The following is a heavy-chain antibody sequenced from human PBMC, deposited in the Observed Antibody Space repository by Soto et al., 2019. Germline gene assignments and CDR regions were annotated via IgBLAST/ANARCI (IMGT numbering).Heavy chain of an antibody. D-gene: IGHD6-6*01. Sequence: ASVKVSCKTSGYTFTSYGISWMRQAPGQGLEWMGWISAYNGNTNYAQKLQGRVTMTTDTSTSTAYMELRSLRSDDTAVYYCARAPTQLGYYYYYGMDVWGQGTTVTVSS. V-gene: IGHV1-18*01. CDR3: ARAPTQLGYYYYYGMDV. CDR1: GYTFTSYG. J-gene: IGHJ6*02. CDR2: ISAYNGNT.